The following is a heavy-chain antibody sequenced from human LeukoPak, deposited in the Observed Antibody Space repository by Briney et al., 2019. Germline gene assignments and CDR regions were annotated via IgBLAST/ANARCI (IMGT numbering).Heavy chain of an antibody. V-gene: IGHV1-69*04. CDR2: IIPIFGIA. J-gene: IGHJ6*02. CDR3: ARETPCSGGSCYSSYYYGMDV. Sequence: ASVKVSCKASGGTFSSYAISWVRQAPGQGLEWMGRIIPIFGIANYAQKFQGRVTITADKSTSTAYMELSSLRSEDTAVYYCARETPCSGGSCYSSYYYGMDVWGQGTTVIVSS. CDR1: GGTFSSYA. D-gene: IGHD2-15*01.